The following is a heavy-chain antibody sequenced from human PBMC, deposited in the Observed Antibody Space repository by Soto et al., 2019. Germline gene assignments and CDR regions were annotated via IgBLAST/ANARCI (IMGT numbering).Heavy chain of an antibody. D-gene: IGHD2-2*01. J-gene: IGHJ6*03. CDR2: IYYSGST. CDR1: GGSISSSSYY. CDR3: ARTYCSSTSCYYYYYMDV. Sequence: SETLSLTCTVSGGSISSSSYYWGWIRQPPGKGLEWIGSIYYSGSTYYNPSLKSRVTISVDTSKNQFSLKLSSVTAADTAVYYCARTYCSSTSCYYYYYMDVWGKGTTVTVSS. V-gene: IGHV4-39*01.